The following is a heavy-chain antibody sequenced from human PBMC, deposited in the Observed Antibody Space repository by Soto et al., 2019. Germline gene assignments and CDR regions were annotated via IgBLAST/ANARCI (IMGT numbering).Heavy chain of an antibody. CDR2: TYYKSKWNN. CDR1: GDSVTSISAG. J-gene: IGHJ6*02. CDR3: TGITWFRGMDV. Sequence: SQTLSLTCAISGDSVTSISAGWNWIRQSPSRGLECLGRTYYKSKWNNDYALSVKSRITINPDTSKNQFSLHLYSVTPEDTAVYYCTGITWFRGMDVWGQGTPVTVPS. V-gene: IGHV6-1*01. D-gene: IGHD3-10*01.